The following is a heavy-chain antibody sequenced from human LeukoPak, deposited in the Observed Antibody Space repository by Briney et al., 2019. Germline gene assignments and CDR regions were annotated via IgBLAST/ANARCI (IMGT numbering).Heavy chain of an antibody. V-gene: IGHV4-34*01. CDR1: GGSFSGYY. D-gene: IGHD3-10*01. CDR2: INHSGST. J-gene: IGHJ4*02. CDR3: ARAGFGLAPLRGTPFDY. Sequence: SETLSLTCAVYGGSFSGYYWSWIRQSPGKGLDWIGEINHSGSTNHNPSLKSRVTISVDTSKNQFSLKLSSVTAADTAVYYCARAGFGLAPLRGTPFDYWGQGTLVTVSS.